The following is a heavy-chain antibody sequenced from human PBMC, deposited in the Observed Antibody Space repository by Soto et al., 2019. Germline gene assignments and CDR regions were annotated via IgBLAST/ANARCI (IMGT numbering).Heavy chain of an antibody. D-gene: IGHD2-15*01. CDR2: IYPGDSDT. V-gene: IGHV5-51*01. Sequence: GESLKISCKGSGYSFTSYWIGWVRQMPGKGLEWMGIIYPGDSDTRYSPSFQGQVTISADKSISTAYLQWSSLKASDTAMYYCARGDDIVVVVAAPNHAFYIWGQGAMVTVSS. J-gene: IGHJ3*02. CDR1: GYSFTSYW. CDR3: ARGDDIVVVVAAPNHAFYI.